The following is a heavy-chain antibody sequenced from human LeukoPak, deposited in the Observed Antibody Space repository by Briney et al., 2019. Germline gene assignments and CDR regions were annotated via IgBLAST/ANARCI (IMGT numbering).Heavy chain of an antibody. J-gene: IGHJ4*02. CDR1: GFTFDDYA. V-gene: IGHV3-9*01. CDR2: ISWNSGSI. CDR3: VTETNYYDTSGTLFDY. Sequence: GGSLRLSCAASGFTFDDYAMHWVRQAPGKGLEWVSGISWNSGSIGYADSVKGRFTISRDNAKNSLYLQMNSLRAEDTALYYCVTETNYYDTSGTLFDYWGQGTLVTVSS. D-gene: IGHD3-22*01.